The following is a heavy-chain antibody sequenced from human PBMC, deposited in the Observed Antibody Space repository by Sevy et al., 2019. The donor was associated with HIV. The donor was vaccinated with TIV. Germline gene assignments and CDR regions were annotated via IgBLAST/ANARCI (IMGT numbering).Heavy chain of an antibody. CDR3: ARVPTYYYGSATYFES. Sequence: ASVKVSCKASGYTFASEGISWVRPAPGQGLEWMGWIGAYNGNANSELKLQGRVTLTTGTSRSTAYMELSSLRSDDTAIYYCARVPTYYYGSATYFESWGQGTLVTVSS. D-gene: IGHD3-10*01. V-gene: IGHV1-18*01. J-gene: IGHJ4*02. CDR2: IGAYNGNA. CDR1: GYTFASEG.